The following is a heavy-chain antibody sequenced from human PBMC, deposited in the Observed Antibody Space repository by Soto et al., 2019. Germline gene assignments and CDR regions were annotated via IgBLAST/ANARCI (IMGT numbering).Heavy chain of an antibody. Sequence: QVQLQESGPGLVKPSETLSLTCTVSGGYISKYYWFWIRQPPGKGLEWIGYISYTGSTTYNPSLKSRVTISLDTSKNQFSLKLSSVTAADTAVYYCARGEINYVWYFDLWGRGTLVTVSS. CDR1: GGYISKYY. D-gene: IGHD1-7*01. CDR3: ARGEINYVWYFDL. J-gene: IGHJ2*01. V-gene: IGHV4-59*01. CDR2: ISYTGST.